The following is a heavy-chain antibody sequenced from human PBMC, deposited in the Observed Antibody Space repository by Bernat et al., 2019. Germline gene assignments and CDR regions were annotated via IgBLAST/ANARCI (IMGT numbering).Heavy chain of an antibody. D-gene: IGHD2-15*01. CDR1: GFTFSSYA. J-gene: IGHJ4*02. V-gene: IGHV3-23*01. Sequence: EVQLLESGGGLVQPGGSLRLSCAASGFTFSSYAMSWVRQAPGKGLEWVSAISGSGGSTYYADSVKGRLTISRDNSKNTLYLQMNSLRAEDTAVDYGVTWGRVGRHALGYWGQGTLVTVSS. CDR3: VTWGRVGRHALGY. CDR2: ISGSGGST.